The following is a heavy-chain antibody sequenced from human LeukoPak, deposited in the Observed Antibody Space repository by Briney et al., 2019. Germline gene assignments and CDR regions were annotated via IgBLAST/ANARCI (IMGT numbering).Heavy chain of an antibody. D-gene: IGHD1-14*01. V-gene: IGHV3-30*02. CDR3: ARTPDY. J-gene: IGHJ4*02. CDR1: GFTFSSYG. Sequence: GGSLRLSCAATGFTFSSYGMHWVGQPPGKGLDGVAFIRYDGSNKYYADSVRGGFIISRESSNNTLYLRMNNLRAEDTAGYYCARTPDYWGQGTLVTVSS. CDR2: IRYDGSNK.